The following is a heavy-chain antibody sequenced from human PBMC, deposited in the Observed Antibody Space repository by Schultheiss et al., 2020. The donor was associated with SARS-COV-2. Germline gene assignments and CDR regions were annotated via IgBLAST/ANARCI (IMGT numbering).Heavy chain of an antibody. CDR2: IYYSGSA. Sequence: SETLSLTCTVSGGSISSSSYYWGWIRQPPGKGLEWIGSIYYSGSAYYNPSLKSRVTISVDPSRNQFSLNLNSVTAADTAIYYCASVRRIAARLNYFDDWGQGTLVTVSS. D-gene: IGHD6-6*01. CDR1: GGSISSSSYY. CDR3: ASVRRIAARLNYFDD. J-gene: IGHJ4*02. V-gene: IGHV4-39*01.